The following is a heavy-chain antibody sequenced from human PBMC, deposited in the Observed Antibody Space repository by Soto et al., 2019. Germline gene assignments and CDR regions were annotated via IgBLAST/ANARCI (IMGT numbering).Heavy chain of an antibody. J-gene: IGHJ6*02. D-gene: IGHD3-3*01. CDR2: INPSGGST. CDR1: GYTFTSYY. CDR3: ARDPITIFGVVPEAYYYYGMDV. Sequence: ASVKVSCKASGYTFTSYYMHWVRQAPGQGLEWMGIINPSGGSTSYAQKFQGRVTMTRDTSASTVHMELSSLRSEDTAVYYCARDPITIFGVVPEAYYYYGMDVWGQGTTVTSP. V-gene: IGHV1-46*01.